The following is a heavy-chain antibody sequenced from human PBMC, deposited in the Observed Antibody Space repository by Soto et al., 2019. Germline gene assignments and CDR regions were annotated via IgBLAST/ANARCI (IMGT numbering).Heavy chain of an antibody. J-gene: IGHJ6*02. Sequence: GGSLRLSCAASGFTFSSYGMHWVRQAPGKGLEWVAVIWYDGSNKYYADSVKGRFTISRDNSKNTLYLQMNSLRAEDTAVYYCARDKGGWYRTGNIYYYYGMDVWGQGTTVTVSS. CDR2: IWYDGSNK. V-gene: IGHV3-33*01. CDR3: ARDKGGWYRTGNIYYYYGMDV. CDR1: GFTFSSYG. D-gene: IGHD6-19*01.